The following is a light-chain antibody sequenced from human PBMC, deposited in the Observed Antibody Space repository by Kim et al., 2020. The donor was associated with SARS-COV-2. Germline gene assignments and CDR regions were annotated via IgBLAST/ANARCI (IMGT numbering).Light chain of an antibody. CDR3: QSYDRSNWV. Sequence: GKTVTLSCTRSSGSIASNFVQWYQQRPGSAPTTVIYEDNQRPSGVPDRFSGSIDSSSNSASLTISGLKTEDEADYYCQSYDRSNWVFGGGTQLTVL. V-gene: IGLV6-57*03. CDR1: SGSIASNF. CDR2: EDN. J-gene: IGLJ3*02.